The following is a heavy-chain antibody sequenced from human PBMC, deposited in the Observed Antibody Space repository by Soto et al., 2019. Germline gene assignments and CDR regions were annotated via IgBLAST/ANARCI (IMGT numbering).Heavy chain of an antibody. CDR1: GGSISSSSYY. Sequence: QLQLQESGPGLVKPSETLSLTCTVSGGSISSSSYYWGWIRQPPGKGLEWIGSIYYSGYTYYNPSLKSRVTKSVDTSKNQFSLKLSSVTAADTAVYYCARHNGPLYVGYYYDMDVWGQGTTVTVCS. CDR3: ARHNGPLYVGYYYDMDV. CDR2: IYYSGYT. J-gene: IGHJ6*02. V-gene: IGHV4-39*01. D-gene: IGHD3-16*01.